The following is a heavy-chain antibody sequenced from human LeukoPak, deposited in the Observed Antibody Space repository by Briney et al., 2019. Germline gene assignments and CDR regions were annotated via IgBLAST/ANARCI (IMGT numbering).Heavy chain of an antibody. CDR2: ISGSGGST. CDR1: VFTFSSYA. J-gene: IGHJ4*02. CDR3: AKRLKRYDY. V-gene: IGHV3-23*01. D-gene: IGHD3-16*01. Sequence: GGSLRLSCAASVFTFSSYAMRCVRQAPGKGLEWVSAISGSGGSTYYADSVKGRFTISRDNSKNTLYLQMNSLRAEDTAVYYCAKRLKRYDYWGQGTLVTVSS.